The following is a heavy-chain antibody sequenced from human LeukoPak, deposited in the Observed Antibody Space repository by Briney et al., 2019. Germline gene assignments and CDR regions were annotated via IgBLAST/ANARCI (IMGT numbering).Heavy chain of an antibody. V-gene: IGHV4-34*01. CDR1: GGSFSGYY. Sequence: SETLSLTCAVYGGSFSGYYWSWTRQPPGKGLEWIGEINHSGSTNYNPSLKSRVTISVDTSKNQFSLKLSSVTAADTAVYYCARLTHRAYYYGSGSYYKVFDYWGQGTLVTVSS. J-gene: IGHJ4*02. CDR3: ARLTHRAYYYGSGSYYKVFDY. CDR2: INHSGST. D-gene: IGHD3-10*01.